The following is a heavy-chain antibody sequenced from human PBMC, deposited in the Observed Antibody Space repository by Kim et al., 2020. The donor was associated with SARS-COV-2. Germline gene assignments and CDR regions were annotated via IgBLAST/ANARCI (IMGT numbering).Heavy chain of an antibody. CDR1: GGTFSSYA. D-gene: IGHD5-12*01. CDR2: IIPIFGIA. J-gene: IGHJ6*03. V-gene: IGHV1-69*04. CDR3: ARDQMATIIGAYYYYYMDV. Sequence: SVKVSCKASGGTFSSYAISWVRQAPGQGLEWMGRIIPIFGIANYAQKFQGRVTITADKSTSTAYMELSSLRSEDTAVYYCARDQMATIIGAYYYYYMDVWGKGTTVTVSS.